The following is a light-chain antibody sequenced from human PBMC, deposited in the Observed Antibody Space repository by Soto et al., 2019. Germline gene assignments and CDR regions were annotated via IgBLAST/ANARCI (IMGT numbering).Light chain of an antibody. CDR1: QGIRNY. CDR2: AAS. Sequence: DIQLTQSPSFVSASVGDRVTISCRASQGIRNYLVWYQQKSGKAPKVLIYAASTLHSGVPSRFSGSGSGTEFTLTISSLQPEDFATYYCQQLNTYPSWTFGQGTKVEIK. J-gene: IGKJ1*01. CDR3: QQLNTYPSWT. V-gene: IGKV1-9*01.